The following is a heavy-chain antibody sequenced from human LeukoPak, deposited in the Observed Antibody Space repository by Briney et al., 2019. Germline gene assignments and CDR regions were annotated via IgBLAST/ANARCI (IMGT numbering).Heavy chain of an antibody. Sequence: GGSLRLSCAASGFTLRNHDMNWVRQDPGKGLEWVAYTSSTGRTMYYADSVKGRITTSRDNAKNSLYLQMNSLRVEDTAVYYCTRWGIAVAGQRGFDYWGQGALVTVSS. D-gene: IGHD6-19*01. V-gene: IGHV3-48*03. CDR1: GFTLRNHD. J-gene: IGHJ4*02. CDR2: TSSTGRTM. CDR3: TRWGIAVAGQRGFDY.